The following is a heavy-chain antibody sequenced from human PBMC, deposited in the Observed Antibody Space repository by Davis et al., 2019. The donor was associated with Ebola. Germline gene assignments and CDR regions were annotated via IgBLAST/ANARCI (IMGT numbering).Heavy chain of an antibody. D-gene: IGHD1-26*01. Sequence: PGGSLRLSCAASGFTFSSYSMNWVRQAPRKGLEWVSYISSSSSTIYYADSVKGRFIVSRDNAKNSLYLQMNSLRADDTAVYYCAKQRGVGAIDYDYWGRGTVVTVSS. J-gene: IGHJ4*02. V-gene: IGHV3-48*01. CDR2: ISSSSSTI. CDR1: GFTFSSYS. CDR3: AKQRGVGAIDYDY.